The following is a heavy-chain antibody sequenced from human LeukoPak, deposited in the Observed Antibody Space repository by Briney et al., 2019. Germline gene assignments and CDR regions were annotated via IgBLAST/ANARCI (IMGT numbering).Heavy chain of an antibody. Sequence: ASVKVSCKASGYTFTSYDINWVRQATGQGLEWMGWMNPNSGNTGYAQKFQGRVTMTRNTSISTAYMELSSLRSEDTAVYYCARVMSRRSGWSYDILTGYNRMNYYYGMDVWGQGTTVTVSS. CDR3: ARVMSRRSGWSYDILTGYNRMNYYYGMDV. J-gene: IGHJ6*02. V-gene: IGHV1-8*01. CDR1: GYTFTSYD. D-gene: IGHD3-9*01. CDR2: MNPNSGNT.